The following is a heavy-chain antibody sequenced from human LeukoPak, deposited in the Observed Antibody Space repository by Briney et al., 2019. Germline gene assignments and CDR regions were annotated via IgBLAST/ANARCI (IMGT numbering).Heavy chain of an antibody. J-gene: IGHJ3*02. D-gene: IGHD4-23*01. V-gene: IGHV3-21*01. CDR2: ISSSSGSI. CDR3: ATLTTVVLDAFDI. CDR1: GFTFRSHS. Sequence: GGSLRLSCAASGFTFRSHSMNWVRQAPGKGLEWVSSISSSSGSIHYADSVKGRFTISRDNAKNSLYLQMNSLRAEDTAVYYCATLTTVVLDAFDIWGQGTMVTVSS.